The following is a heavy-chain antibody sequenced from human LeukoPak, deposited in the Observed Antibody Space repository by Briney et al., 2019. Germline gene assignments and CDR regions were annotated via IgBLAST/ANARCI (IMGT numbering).Heavy chain of an antibody. D-gene: IGHD4-23*01. J-gene: IGHJ4*02. CDR1: VDSISSYY. Sequence: KPSETRSLTCTVSVDSISSYYWSWIRQAPGKGPEWIGYISNSGGTNYNPSLRSRVTISADTSKNQFSLKMTSVTAADTAVYFCARHGAGGSFDYWGRGTQVAVSS. CDR2: ISNSGGT. CDR3: ARHGAGGSFDY. V-gene: IGHV4-59*08.